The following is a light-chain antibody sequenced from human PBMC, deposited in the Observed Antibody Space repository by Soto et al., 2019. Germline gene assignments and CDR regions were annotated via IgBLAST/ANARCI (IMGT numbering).Light chain of an antibody. J-gene: IGKJ1*01. CDR3: QQYSSSPAT. Sequence: EIVLTQSPGTLSLSPGERATLSCRASQSVRSSHLAWYQQKPGQAPRLLIYGASSRVTGIPDRFSGSGSGTDFTLTISRLEPEDFAVYSCQQYSSSPATFGQGTKVEI. CDR1: QSVRSSH. CDR2: GAS. V-gene: IGKV3-20*01.